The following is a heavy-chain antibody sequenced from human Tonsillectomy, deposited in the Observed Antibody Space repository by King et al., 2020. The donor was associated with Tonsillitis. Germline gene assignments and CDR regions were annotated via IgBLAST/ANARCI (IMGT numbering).Heavy chain of an antibody. D-gene: IGHD1-26*01. CDR1: GFTFSNYG. J-gene: IGHJ4*02. CDR2: IRYDGNNE. CDR3: TKGIRSGGWDLLYFDY. V-gene: IGHV3-30*02. Sequence: VQLVESGGGVVQPGGSLRLSCAASGFTFSNYGMHWVRQAPGKGLEWVTFIRYDGNNEHYADYVKGRFTISRDNSKNTLYLQMNSLRAEDTAVYYCTKGIRSGGWDLLYFDYWGQGALVTVSS.